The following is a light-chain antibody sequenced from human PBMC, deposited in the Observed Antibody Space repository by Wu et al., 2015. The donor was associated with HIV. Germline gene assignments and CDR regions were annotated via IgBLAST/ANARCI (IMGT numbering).Light chain of an antibody. CDR3: QQWGT. V-gene: IGKV3-20*01. Sequence: EIVMTQSPATLSLSPGERATLSCRASQSVSSSYLAWYQQKPGQAPRLLIYGASSRATGIPDRFSGSGSGTDFTLTISRLEPEDFAVYYCQQWGTFGQGTKVEIK. J-gene: IGKJ1*01. CDR2: GAS. CDR1: QSVSSSY.